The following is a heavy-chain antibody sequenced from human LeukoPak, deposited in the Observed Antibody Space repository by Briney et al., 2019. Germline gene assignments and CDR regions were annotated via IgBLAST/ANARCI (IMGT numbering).Heavy chain of an antibody. D-gene: IGHD2-2*01. V-gene: IGHV3-30*18. J-gene: IGHJ4*02. CDR2: ISYDGSNK. CDR1: GFTFSSYG. CDR3: AKDPQRNIVVVPDLDY. Sequence: GGSLRLSCAASGFTFSSYGMHWVRQAPGKGLEWVAVISYDGSNKYYADSVKGRFTISRDNSKNTLYQQMNSLRAEDTAVYYCAKDPQRNIVVVPDLDYWGPGTLVTVSS.